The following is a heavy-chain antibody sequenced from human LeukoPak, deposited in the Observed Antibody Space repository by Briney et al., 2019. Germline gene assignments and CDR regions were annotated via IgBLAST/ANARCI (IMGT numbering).Heavy chain of an antibody. J-gene: IGHJ3*02. V-gene: IGHV3-74*01. CDR1: GFTLSNHW. CDR2: ISGDEIWT. Sequence: GSLRLSCAASGFTLSNHWMHWVRQAPGKGLVWVSRISGDEIWTSYADSVKGRYIISRDNAKDTLYLQMNSLRTEDTAVYYCAREYNSGPKQTDAFDIWGQGTMVTVSS. D-gene: IGHD3-22*01. CDR3: AREYNSGPKQTDAFDI.